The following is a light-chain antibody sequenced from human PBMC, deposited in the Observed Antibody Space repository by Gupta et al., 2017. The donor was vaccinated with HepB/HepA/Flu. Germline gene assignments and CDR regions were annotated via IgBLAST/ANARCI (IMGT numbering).Light chain of an antibody. Sequence: ETVLTQYPGTLSLSPGERATLSCRASQSVSSYLAWYQHKPGQAPRLLIYDASNRATGIPARFSGSGSGTDFTLTISSLEPEDFAVYYCQQRSNWPPRLTFGPGTKVDIK. CDR1: QSVSSY. V-gene: IGKV3-11*01. CDR2: DAS. J-gene: IGKJ3*01. CDR3: QQRSNWPPRLT.